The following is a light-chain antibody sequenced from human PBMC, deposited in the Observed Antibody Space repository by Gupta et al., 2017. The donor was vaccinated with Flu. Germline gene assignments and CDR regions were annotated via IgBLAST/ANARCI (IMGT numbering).Light chain of an antibody. V-gene: IGKV1-17*01. J-gene: IGKJ1*01. CDR2: AAS. CDR1: QGIRHD. CDR3: LQHNSYPWT. Sequence: DIQMTQSPSSLSASVGDRVTITCRASQGIRHDLGWYQQKPGKAPKRLIYAASSLQSGVPSRFRGSGSGTEFTLTISSLQPEDFATYVCLQHNSYPWTFGQETRVEIK.